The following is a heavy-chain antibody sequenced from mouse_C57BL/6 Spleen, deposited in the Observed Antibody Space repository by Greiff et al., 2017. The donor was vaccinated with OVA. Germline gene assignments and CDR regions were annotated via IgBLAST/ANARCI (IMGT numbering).Heavy chain of an antibody. Sequence: QVQLQQPGTELVKPGASVKLSCKASGYTFTSSWMHWVKQRPGQGLEWIGNINPSNGGTNYNEKFKSKATLTVDKSSRTDYMQLSSLTSEDSAVYYCARQDYSNAWFAYWGQGTLVTVSA. CDR1: GYTFTSSW. J-gene: IGHJ3*01. V-gene: IGHV1-53*01. D-gene: IGHD2-5*01. CDR3: ARQDYSNAWFAY. CDR2: INPSNGGT.